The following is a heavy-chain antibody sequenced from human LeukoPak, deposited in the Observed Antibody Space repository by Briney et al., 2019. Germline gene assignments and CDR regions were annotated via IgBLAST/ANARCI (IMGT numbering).Heavy chain of an antibody. Sequence: SVKVSCKASGGTFSSYAISWVRQAPGQGLEWMGGIIPIFGTANYAQKFQGRVTITADESTSTAYMELSSLRSEDTAVYYCAKLVVPAAPGDNWFDPWGQGTLVTVSS. D-gene: IGHD2-2*01. CDR3: AKLVVPAAPGDNWFDP. J-gene: IGHJ5*02. V-gene: IGHV1-69*13. CDR2: IIPIFGTA. CDR1: GGTFSSYA.